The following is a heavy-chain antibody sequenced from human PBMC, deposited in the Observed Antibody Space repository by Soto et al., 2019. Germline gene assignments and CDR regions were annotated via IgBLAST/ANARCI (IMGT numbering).Heavy chain of an antibody. J-gene: IGHJ6*03. V-gene: IGHV3-30*18. D-gene: IGHD6-13*01. CDR1: GFTFSSYG. CDR3: AKDHSSSWYVQGYYYYYMDV. CDR2: ISYDGSNK. Sequence: GESLKISCAASGFTFSSYGMHWVRQAPGKGLEWVAVISYDGSNKYYADSVKGRFTISRDNSKNTLYLQMNSLRAEDTAVYYCAKDHSSSWYVQGYYYYYMDVWGKGTTVTVSS.